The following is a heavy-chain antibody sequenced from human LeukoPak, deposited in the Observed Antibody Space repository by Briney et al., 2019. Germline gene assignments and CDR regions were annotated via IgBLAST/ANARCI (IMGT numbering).Heavy chain of an antibody. CDR3: ATCSAGGCHLAFDI. D-gene: IGHD2-15*01. J-gene: IGHJ3*02. CDR1: GGSISSNNW. V-gene: IGHV4-4*02. CDR2: IYHSGSA. Sequence: KPSETLSLTCAVSGGSISSNNWWSWVRQPPGKGLEWIGEIYHSGSANYSPSLKSRVTISVDKSKNQFSLKLSSVTAADTAVYYCATCSAGGCHLAFDIWGQGTVVTVSS.